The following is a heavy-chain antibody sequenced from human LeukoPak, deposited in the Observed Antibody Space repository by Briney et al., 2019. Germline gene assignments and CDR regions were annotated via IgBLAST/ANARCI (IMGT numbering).Heavy chain of an antibody. CDR2: IIPIFGTA. D-gene: IGHD2-2*02. J-gene: IGHJ5*02. Sequence: SVKVSCKASGGTFSSYAISWVRQAPGQGLEWMGGIIPIFGTANYAQKFQGRVTITADESTSTAYVELSSLRSEDTAVYYCARDLEGYCSSTSCYRGIDWFDPWGQGTLVTVSS. CDR1: GGTFSSYA. V-gene: IGHV1-69*01. CDR3: ARDLEGYCSSTSCYRGIDWFDP.